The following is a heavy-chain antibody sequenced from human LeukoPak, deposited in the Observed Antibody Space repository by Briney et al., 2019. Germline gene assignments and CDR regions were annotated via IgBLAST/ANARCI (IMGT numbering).Heavy chain of an antibody. V-gene: IGHV3-66*02. J-gene: IGHJ3*02. Sequence: GGSLRLSCAASGFTVSSNYMSWVRLAPGKGLEWVSVIYSGGSTYYADSVKGRFTISRDNSKNTLYLQMNSLRAEDTAVYYCARDGWPRGYDSSGPYAFDIWGQGTMVTVSS. CDR1: GFTVSSNY. D-gene: IGHD3-22*01. CDR2: IYSGGST. CDR3: ARDGWPRGYDSSGPYAFDI.